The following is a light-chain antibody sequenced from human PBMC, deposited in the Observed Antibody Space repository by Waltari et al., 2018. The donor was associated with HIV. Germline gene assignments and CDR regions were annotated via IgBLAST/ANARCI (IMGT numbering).Light chain of an antibody. J-gene: IGLJ1*01. CDR1: NSDVGGYNY. Sequence: QSALTQPPSASGSPGQSVTISCTGTNSDVGGYNYVSWYQQRPGKAPKLIIFEVIKRPSGVPDRFSGSKSGNTASLTVSGLQADDEADYYCGSFVGSNSHYVFGTGTKVTVL. V-gene: IGLV2-8*01. CDR3: GSFVGSNSHYV. CDR2: EVI.